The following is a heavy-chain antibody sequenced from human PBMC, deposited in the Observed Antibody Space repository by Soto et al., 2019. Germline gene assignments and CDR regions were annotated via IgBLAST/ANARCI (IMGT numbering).Heavy chain of an antibody. V-gene: IGHV3-74*01. CDR3: EGGDYAGAGTFYLTDH. Sequence: EVQLVESGGGLVQPGGSLRLSCTASGLIFNNYWMHWVRQPPGKGPVWVSRINGDGRTTTYADSVRGRFTISRDNAKNTVYLQMNSLSAEDTAVYYCEGGDYAGAGTFYLTDHWGQGSLVTVAS. CDR1: GLIFNNYW. J-gene: IGHJ4*02. D-gene: IGHD3-10*01. CDR2: INGDGRTT.